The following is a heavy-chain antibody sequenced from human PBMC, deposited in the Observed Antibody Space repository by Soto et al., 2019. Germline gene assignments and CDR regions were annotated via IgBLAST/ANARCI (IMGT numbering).Heavy chain of an antibody. Sequence: SETLSFTCTVSGGSIGSYYWSWIRQPPGKGLEWIGYIYESGSTNSNPSLQSRVTISVDTSKNQFYLNLSPVTAADTATYYCARARITLVREIIKYNMDIWGQGTTVTVSS. V-gene: IGHV4-59*01. J-gene: IGHJ6*02. CDR3: ARARITLVREIIKYNMDI. CDR1: GGSIGSYY. D-gene: IGHD3-10*01. CDR2: IYESGST.